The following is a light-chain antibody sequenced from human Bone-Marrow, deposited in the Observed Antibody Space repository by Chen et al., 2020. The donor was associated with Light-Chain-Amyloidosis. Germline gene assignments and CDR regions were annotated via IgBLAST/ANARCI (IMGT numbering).Light chain of an antibody. Sequence: QSALTQPAPVSGSPGQSLTISCTASNSDVGNYNLVSWYQHHPGKAPKLIIYGDFKRPSGVSNRFSGSKSGNTASLTISGLQNEDEAHYHCCAYTGSSTWVFGGGTKLTVL. CDR3: CAYTGSSTWV. CDR1: NSDVGNYNL. CDR2: GDF. V-gene: IGLV2-23*01. J-gene: IGLJ3*02.